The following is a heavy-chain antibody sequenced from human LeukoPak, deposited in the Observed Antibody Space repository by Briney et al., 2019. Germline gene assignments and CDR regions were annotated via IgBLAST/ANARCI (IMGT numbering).Heavy chain of an antibody. Sequence: PSETLSLTCTVSGGSISSSSYYWGWIRQPPGKGLEWIGSIYYSGSTYYNPSLKSRVTMSVDTSKNQFSLKLYSVTAADTAVYYCASVPASGSGTYYSDYWGQGTLVTVSS. V-gene: IGHV4-39*07. CDR2: IYYSGST. CDR1: GGSISSSSYY. CDR3: ASVPASGSGTYYSDY. D-gene: IGHD3-10*01. J-gene: IGHJ4*02.